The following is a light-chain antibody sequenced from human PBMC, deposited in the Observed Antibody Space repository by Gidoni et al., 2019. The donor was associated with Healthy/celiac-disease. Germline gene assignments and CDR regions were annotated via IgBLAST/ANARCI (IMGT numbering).Light chain of an antibody. CDR1: QSVLYSSNNKNY. CDR3: QHFGT. CDR2: WAF. J-gene: IGKJ1*01. Sequence: DIVMTQSPDSLAVSLGERATINCKSSQSVLYSSNNKNYLAWYQQKPGQPPKLLIYWAFTRESGVPDRFSGSGSGTDFTLTISSLQAEDVAVYYCQHFGTFGQGTKVEIK. V-gene: IGKV4-1*01.